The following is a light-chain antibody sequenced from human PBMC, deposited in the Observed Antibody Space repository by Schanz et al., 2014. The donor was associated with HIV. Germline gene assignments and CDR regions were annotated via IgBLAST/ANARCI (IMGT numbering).Light chain of an antibody. CDR3: SSYAGRNNLVV. CDR2: EVI. V-gene: IGLV2-8*01. J-gene: IGLJ2*01. CDR1: SSDVGGYNY. Sequence: QSALTQPPSASGSPGQSVTISCTGTSSDVGGYNYVSWYQQHPGKAPKLMIYEVIKRPSGVPDRFSGSKSGNTASLTVSGLQAEDEADYYCSSYAGRNNLVVFGGGTKLTVL.